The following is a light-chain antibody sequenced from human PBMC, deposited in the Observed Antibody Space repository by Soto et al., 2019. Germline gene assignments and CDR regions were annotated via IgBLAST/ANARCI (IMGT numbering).Light chain of an antibody. Sequence: EIVLTQSPGTLSLSPGERATLSCRASQSVSTNYLAWNQQKPGRAPRLLIYGASSRVTGIPGRFSGSGSGTDFTLTISRLEPEDFAVYYCQQYGSSPSITFGQGTRLEIK. V-gene: IGKV3-20*01. CDR2: GAS. CDR1: QSVSTNY. J-gene: IGKJ5*01. CDR3: QQYGSSPSIT.